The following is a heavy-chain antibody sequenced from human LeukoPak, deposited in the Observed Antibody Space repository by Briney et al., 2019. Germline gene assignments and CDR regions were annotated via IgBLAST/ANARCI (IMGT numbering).Heavy chain of an antibody. CDR2: ISGSGGST. CDR3: ARVRYDSSGYYGILDY. D-gene: IGHD3-22*01. J-gene: IGHJ4*02. CDR1: GFTFSSYG. Sequence: GGSLRLSCAASGFTFSSYGMSWVRQAPGKGLEWVSAISGSGGSTYYADSVKGRFTISRDNAKNSLYLQMNSLRAEDTAVYHCARVRYDSSGYYGILDYWGQGALVTVSS. V-gene: IGHV3-23*01.